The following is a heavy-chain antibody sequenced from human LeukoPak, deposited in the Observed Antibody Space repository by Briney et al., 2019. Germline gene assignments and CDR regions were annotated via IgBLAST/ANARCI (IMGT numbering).Heavy chain of an antibody. Sequence: GGSLRLSXAASGFTFENFGMSWVRQAPGKGLEWVANIKEDGSQKYYVDSVKGRFTISRDNVKNLLYLQMNSLRAEDTAVYYCAREEYQLLVDYWGQGTLVTVSS. V-gene: IGHV3-7*01. CDR1: GFTFENFG. CDR3: AREEYQLLVDY. CDR2: IKEDGSQK. D-gene: IGHD2-2*01. J-gene: IGHJ4*02.